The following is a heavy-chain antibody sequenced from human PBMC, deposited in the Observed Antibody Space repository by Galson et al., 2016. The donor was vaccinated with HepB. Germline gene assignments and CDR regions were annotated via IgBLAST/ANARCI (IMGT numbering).Heavy chain of an antibody. Sequence: SLRLSCAASGFIFSDYAMHWVRQAPGKGLEWVAVISYDGSNKYYADSARVRFTISRDNSKNTLYLQVNSLRPEDTAVYYCARDWQFDYWGQGTLVTVSS. V-gene: IGHV3-30*04. J-gene: IGHJ4*02. CDR1: GFIFSDYA. CDR2: ISYDGSNK. CDR3: ARDWQFDY.